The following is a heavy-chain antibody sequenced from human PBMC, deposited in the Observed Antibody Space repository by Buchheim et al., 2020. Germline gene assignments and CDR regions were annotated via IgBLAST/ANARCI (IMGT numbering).Heavy chain of an antibody. CDR3: ARDAGYSYGSNDY. D-gene: IGHD5-18*01. CDR1: GFTFSAYA. CDR2: ITSSSSTK. J-gene: IGHJ4*02. V-gene: IGHV3-48*04. Sequence: EVQLVESGGGLIQPGGSLRLSCAASGFTFSAYAMNWVRQAPGKGLEWVSYITSSSSTKSYTDSVKGRFTISRENARNSLYLQMNSLRAEDTAVYYCARDAGYSYGSNDYWGQGTL.